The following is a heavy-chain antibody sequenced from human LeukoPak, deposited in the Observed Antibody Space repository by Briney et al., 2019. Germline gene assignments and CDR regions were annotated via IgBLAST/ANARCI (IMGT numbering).Heavy chain of an antibody. Sequence: SETLSLTCAVYGGSFSGYYWSRIRQPPGKGLEWIGEINHSGSTNYNPSLKSRVTISVDTSKNQFSLKLSSVTAADTAVYYCARGCSSTSCYHYFDYWGQGTLVTVSS. CDR3: ARGCSSTSCYHYFDY. CDR1: GGSFSGYY. V-gene: IGHV4-34*01. D-gene: IGHD2-2*01. CDR2: INHSGST. J-gene: IGHJ4*02.